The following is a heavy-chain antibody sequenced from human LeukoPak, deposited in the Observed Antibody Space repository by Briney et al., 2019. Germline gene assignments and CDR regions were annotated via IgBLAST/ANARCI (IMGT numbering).Heavy chain of an antibody. Sequence: GRSLRLSCAASGFTFSSYGMHWVRQAPGKGLEWVAVISYDGSNKYYADSVKGRFTISRDNSKNTLYLQMNSLRAEDTAVYYCARDPMVRGVIGPDYYYGMDVWGQGTTVTVSS. J-gene: IGHJ6*02. CDR1: GFTFSSYG. V-gene: IGHV3-30*03. D-gene: IGHD3-10*01. CDR3: ARDPMVRGVIGPDYYYGMDV. CDR2: ISYDGSNK.